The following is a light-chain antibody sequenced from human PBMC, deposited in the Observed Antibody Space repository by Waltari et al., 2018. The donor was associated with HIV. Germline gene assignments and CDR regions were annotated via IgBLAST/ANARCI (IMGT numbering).Light chain of an antibody. J-gene: IGLJ3*02. CDR2: GVS. CDR3: CSYAGSSPLWV. Sequence: QSALTQPASVSGSPGQSITISCTGTSSDVGNSNLVSWYQKIPGKVPKLIIFGVSWRPAGVSDRFAGSKSVNSASLTIFGLQAEDEADYYCCSYAGSSPLWVFGGGTKLTVL. V-gene: IGLV2-23*02. CDR1: SSDVGNSNL.